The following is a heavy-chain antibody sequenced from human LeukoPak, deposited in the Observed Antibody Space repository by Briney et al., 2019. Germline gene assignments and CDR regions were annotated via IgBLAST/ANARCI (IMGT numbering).Heavy chain of an antibody. J-gene: IGHJ2*01. Sequence: ASVKVSCKASGNTFTSYDINWVRQAAGQGLEWMGWMNPSSNNRGYGQKFQGRVTLTRNTSIATAYMELSSLRSEDTAVYYCARRSNGWTGYFDLWGRGTLLTVSS. D-gene: IGHD6-19*01. CDR3: ARRSNGWTGYFDL. CDR1: GNTFTSYD. CDR2: MNPSSNNR. V-gene: IGHV1-8*01.